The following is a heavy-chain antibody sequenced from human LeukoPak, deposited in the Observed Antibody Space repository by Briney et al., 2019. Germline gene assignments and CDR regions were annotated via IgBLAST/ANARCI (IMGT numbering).Heavy chain of an antibody. D-gene: IGHD3-16*02. J-gene: IGHJ5*02. CDR3: ARHRNYDYVWGSYRPFNWFDP. V-gene: IGHV4-39*01. CDR1: GGSIGSSSYY. CDR2: IYYSGST. Sequence: SETLSLTCTVSGGSIGSSSYYWGWIRQPPGKGLEWIGSIYYSGSTYYNPSLKSRVTISVDTSKNQFSLKLSSVTAADTAVYYCARHRNYDYVWGSYRPFNWFDPWGQGTLVTVSS.